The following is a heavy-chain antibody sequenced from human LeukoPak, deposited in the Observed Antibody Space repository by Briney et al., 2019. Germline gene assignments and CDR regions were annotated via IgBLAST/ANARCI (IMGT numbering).Heavy chain of an antibody. CDR2: IYYSGST. CDR3: ARGTYQQLVNY. Sequence: KSSETLSLTCTVSGGSISSYYWSWIRQPPGKGLEYIGYIYYSGSTNYNPSLKSRVTMSVDTSKNQFSLKLSSVTAADTAVYYCARGTYQQLVNYWGQGTLVTVSS. D-gene: IGHD6-13*01. V-gene: IGHV4-59*01. CDR1: GGSISSYY. J-gene: IGHJ4*02.